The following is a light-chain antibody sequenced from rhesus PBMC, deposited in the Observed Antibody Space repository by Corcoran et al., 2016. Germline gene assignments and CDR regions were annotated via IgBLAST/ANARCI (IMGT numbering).Light chain of an antibody. Sequence: DIQMTQSPSSLSASVGDRVTITCRASQGINHYLSWYQQKPGKAPKPLIYVASSLETGVPSRFSGSGYGTVYTLTIRDLQPADIAPYYFPRYSNSPPAFGGGTKVEIQ. CDR1: QGINHY. CDR3: PRYSNSPPA. V-gene: IGKV1-66*01. CDR2: VAS. J-gene: IGKJ4*01.